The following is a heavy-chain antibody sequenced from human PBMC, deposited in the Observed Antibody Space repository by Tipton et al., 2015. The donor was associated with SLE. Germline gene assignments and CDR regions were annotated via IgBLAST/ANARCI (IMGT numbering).Heavy chain of an antibody. J-gene: IGHJ4*02. V-gene: IGHV4-39*07. CDR1: NGSITSLYDY. Sequence: GLVKPSETLSLTCTVSNGSITSLYDYWGWVRQPPGKGLEWLGSVFYGGRYYYNASLRSRVTISVDTVKTQVSLKLTSVTAADTAVYYCARAEYHNTPFFDYWGQGTQVAVSS. CDR3: ARAEYHNTPFFDY. CDR2: VFYGGRY. D-gene: IGHD6-6*01.